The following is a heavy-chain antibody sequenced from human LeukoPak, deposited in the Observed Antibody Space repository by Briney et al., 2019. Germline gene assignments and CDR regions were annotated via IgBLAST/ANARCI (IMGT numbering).Heavy chain of an antibody. V-gene: IGHV4-39*01. D-gene: IGHD2-2*01. J-gene: IGHJ4*02. CDR3: ARHGNVVVVPAAKGFDY. CDR1: GGSFSSSNYF. Sequence: PSETLSLTCTVSGGSFSSSNYFWVWIRQPPGKGLEWIGSIYYRGNSYYNPSLKSRVTISVDTSKNHFSLKLRSVMAADTAVYYCARHGNVVVVPAAKGFDYWGQGTQVTVSS. CDR2: IYYRGNS.